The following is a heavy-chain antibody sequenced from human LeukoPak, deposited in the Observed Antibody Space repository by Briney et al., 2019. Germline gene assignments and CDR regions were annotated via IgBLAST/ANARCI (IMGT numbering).Heavy chain of an antibody. CDR1: GYTFTSYD. CDR3: ARSTDVVVVPAALDP. D-gene: IGHD2-2*01. Sequence: ASVKVSCKASGYTFTSYDINWVRQATGQGLEWMGWIDPNSGTTGYAQKFQGRVTFTKNTSINTAYMELSSLRSEDTAVYYCARSTDVVVVPAALDPWGQGTLVTVSS. J-gene: IGHJ5*02. V-gene: IGHV1-8*03. CDR2: IDPNSGTT.